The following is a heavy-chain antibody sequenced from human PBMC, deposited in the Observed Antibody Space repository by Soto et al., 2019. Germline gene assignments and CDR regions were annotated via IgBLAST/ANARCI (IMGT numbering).Heavy chain of an antibody. CDR2: IYYSGST. V-gene: IGHV4-31*03. J-gene: IGHJ4*02. Sequence: QVQLQESGPGLVKPSQTLSLTCTVSGRAISSDGYYWSWIRQHPGKGLEWIGYIYYSGSTYYNPSLQRRFTISVDPSRNQICLKGSSVTAADTAVYSWARWVFGVAIPRVFDYWGKGTLVTVAS. D-gene: IGHD3-3*01. CDR3: ARWVFGVAIPRVFDY. CDR1: GRAISSDGYY.